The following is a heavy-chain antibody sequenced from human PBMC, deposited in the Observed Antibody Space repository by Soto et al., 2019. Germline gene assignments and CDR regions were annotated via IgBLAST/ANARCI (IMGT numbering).Heavy chain of an antibody. D-gene: IGHD6-13*01. Sequence: XESLRLSCAASGFTFSSYGMHWVRQAPGKGLEWVAVIWYDGSNKYYADSVKGRFTISRDNSKNTLYLQMNSLRAEDTAVYCCARDQRFLSNKQQRQDYYYYGMDVWGQGTTVTVSS. CDR1: GFTFSSYG. V-gene: IGHV3-33*01. CDR2: IWYDGSNK. CDR3: ARDQRFLSNKQQRQDYYYYGMDV. J-gene: IGHJ6*02.